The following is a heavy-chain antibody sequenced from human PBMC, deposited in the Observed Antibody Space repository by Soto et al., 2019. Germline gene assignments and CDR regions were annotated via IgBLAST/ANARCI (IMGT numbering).Heavy chain of an antibody. V-gene: IGHV3-23*04. J-gene: IGHJ3*02. D-gene: IGHD6-19*01. CDR1: GFTFSSYA. CDR2: ISGSGGST. CDR3: ATHTGGYIAVAGTASFDI. Sequence: EVQLVESGGGLVKPGGSLRLSCAASGFTFSSYAMSWVRQAPGKGLEWVSAISGSGGSTYYADSVKGRFTISRDNSKNTLYLQMNSLRAEDTAVYYCATHTGGYIAVAGTASFDIWGQGTMVTVSS.